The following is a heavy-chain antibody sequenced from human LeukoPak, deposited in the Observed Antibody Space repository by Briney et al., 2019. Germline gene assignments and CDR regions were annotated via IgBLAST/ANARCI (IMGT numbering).Heavy chain of an antibody. J-gene: IGHJ6*03. CDR3: ARSPAGANYYLDV. D-gene: IGHD1-14*01. CDR2: ISSSGSYI. Sequence: GGSLRLSCAASGFKLNNYGMSWVRQAPGKGLEWVSFISSSGSYIFHADSVKGRFTISRDNAKNSLSLQMNSLRAEDTAVYYCARSPAGANYYLDVWGKGTTVTISS. V-gene: IGHV3-21*01. CDR1: GFKLNNYG.